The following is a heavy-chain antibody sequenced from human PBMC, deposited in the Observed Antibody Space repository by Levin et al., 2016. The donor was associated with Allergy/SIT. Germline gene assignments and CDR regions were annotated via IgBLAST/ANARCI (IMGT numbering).Heavy chain of an antibody. J-gene: IGHJ6*02. V-gene: IGHV4-34*01. CDR2: INRNGNT. Sequence: SETLSLTCAVYGGSFSGYYRSWIRQPPGKGLEWIGNINRNGNTNYNPSLKSRVTISVDTSKDQLSLKLTSVTAADTAVYYCASNFYHYYAMDVWGQGTTVTISS. CDR1: GGSFSGYY. D-gene: IGHD1-1*01. CDR3: ASNFYHYYAMDV.